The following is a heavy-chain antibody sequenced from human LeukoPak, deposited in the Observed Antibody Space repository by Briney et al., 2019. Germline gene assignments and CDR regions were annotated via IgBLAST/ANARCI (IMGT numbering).Heavy chain of an antibody. D-gene: IGHD2-8*01. V-gene: IGHV4-59*12. Sequence: SETLSLTCTVSGGSLSSYYWSWIRQPPGKGLEWIGYIYYSGSTNYNPSLKSRVTISVDTSKNQFSLKLSSVTAADTAVYYCARGPLRRYCTNGVCPRGLDYWGQGTLVTVSS. CDR1: GGSLSSYY. J-gene: IGHJ4*02. CDR3: ARGPLRRYCTNGVCPRGLDY. CDR2: IYYSGST.